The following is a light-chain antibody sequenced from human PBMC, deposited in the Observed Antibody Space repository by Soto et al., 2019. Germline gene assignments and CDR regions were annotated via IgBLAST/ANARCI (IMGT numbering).Light chain of an antibody. J-gene: IGKJ2*01. Sequence: DIQMTQSPSSLSASVGDRVTITCRASQSISSFLNWYQQKPGKAPKLLIYAASSLQSGVPSRVSGSGSGTDFTLTISSLQPEDFATYYCQQSYRTLYTFGQGTKLENK. CDR2: AAS. CDR1: QSISSF. CDR3: QQSYRTLYT. V-gene: IGKV1-39*01.